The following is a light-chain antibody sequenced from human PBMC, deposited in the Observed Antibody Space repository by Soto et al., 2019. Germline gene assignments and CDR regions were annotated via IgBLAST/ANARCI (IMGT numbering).Light chain of an antibody. CDR1: SSDVGNYNR. Sequence: QSVLTQPPSVSGSPGHSVTISCTGTSSDVGNYNRVSWYQQPPGTAPKLMIYEVSNRPSGVSNRFSGSKSGNTASLTISGLQAEDEADYYCNSYTTTSTYVFGTGTKVTVL. CDR3: NSYTTTSTYV. V-gene: IGLV2-18*02. CDR2: EVS. J-gene: IGLJ1*01.